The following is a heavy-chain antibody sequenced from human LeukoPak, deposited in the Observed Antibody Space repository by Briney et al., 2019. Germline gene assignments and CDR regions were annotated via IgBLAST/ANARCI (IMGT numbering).Heavy chain of an antibody. V-gene: IGHV1-18*01. CDR3: ARWPAAGTDY. J-gene: IGHJ4*02. CDR1: VYTFTRYD. CDR2: ISAYNGNT. Sequence: GASVKVSCKSSVYTFTRYDINWVRQATGQGLEWMGWISAYNGNTNYAQKLQGRVTMTTDTSTSTAYMELRSLRSDDTAVYYCARWPAAGTDYWGQGTLVTVSS. D-gene: IGHD6-13*01.